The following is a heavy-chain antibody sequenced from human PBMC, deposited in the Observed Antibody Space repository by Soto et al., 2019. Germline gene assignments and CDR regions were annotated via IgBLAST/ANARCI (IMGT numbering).Heavy chain of an antibody. Sequence: QVQLVQSGAEVKKPGSSVKVSCKASGGTFSSYAISWVRQAPGQGLEWMGGIIPIFGTANYAQKFKGRVTITADESTSTAYMELSSLRSEDTAVYYCARNNPGIAVAEGAFDIWGQGTMVTVSS. CDR3: ARNNPGIAVAEGAFDI. CDR2: IIPIFGTA. V-gene: IGHV1-69*01. CDR1: GGTFSSYA. D-gene: IGHD6-19*01. J-gene: IGHJ3*02.